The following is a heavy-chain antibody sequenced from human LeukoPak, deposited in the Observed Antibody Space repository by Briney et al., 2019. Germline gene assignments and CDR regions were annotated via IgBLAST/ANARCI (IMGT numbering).Heavy chain of an antibody. J-gene: IGHJ4*02. CDR1: GFTFSSYA. Sequence: GGSLRLSCAASGFTFSSYAMSWVRQAPGKGLGWVSAISGSGGSTYYADSVKGRFTISRGNSKNTLYLQMNSLRAEDTAVYYCAKDVQQLTFDYWGQGTLVTVSS. D-gene: IGHD6-13*01. CDR2: ISGSGGST. CDR3: AKDVQQLTFDY. V-gene: IGHV3-23*01.